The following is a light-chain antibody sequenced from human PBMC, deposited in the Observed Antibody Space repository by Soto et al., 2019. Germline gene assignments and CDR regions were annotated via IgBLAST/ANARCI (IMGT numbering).Light chain of an antibody. Sequence: QSVLTQPPSVSGAPGQRVTISCTGSRSNIGAGYDVHWYQQLPGTAPKLLIYGNSNRPSGVPDRFSGSKSGTSASLAITGLQAEDEADYYCQSYYSSLSGSMVFGGGTKVTVL. V-gene: IGLV1-40*01. J-gene: IGLJ3*02. CDR2: GNS. CDR3: QSYYSSLSGSMV. CDR1: RSNIGAGYD.